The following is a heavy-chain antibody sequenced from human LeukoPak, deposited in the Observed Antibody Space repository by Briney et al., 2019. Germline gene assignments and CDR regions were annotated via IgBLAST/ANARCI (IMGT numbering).Heavy chain of an antibody. J-gene: IGHJ4*02. CDR2: MNPNSGNT. V-gene: IGHV1-8*01. CDR3: ARDYYYDSSSYYYVRGKSSFDY. CDR1: GYTFTSYD. D-gene: IGHD3-22*01. Sequence: ASVKVSCKASGYTFTSYDINWVRQATGQGLEWMGWMNPNSGNTGYAQKFQGRVTMTRNTSISTAYMELSSLRSEDTAVYYCARDYYYDSSSYYYVRGKSSFDYWGQGTLVTVSS.